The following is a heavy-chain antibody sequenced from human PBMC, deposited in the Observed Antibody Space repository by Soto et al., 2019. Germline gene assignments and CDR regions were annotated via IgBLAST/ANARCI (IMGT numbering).Heavy chain of an antibody. Sequence: ASLKVSCKASGYSFTSYAMHWVRQAPGQRLEWMGWINAGNGNTKYSQKFQGRVTITRDTSASTAYMELSSLRSEDTAMYYCARAVAVPASCDYWGQGTLVTSPQ. D-gene: IGHD6-19*01. J-gene: IGHJ4*02. CDR2: INAGNGNT. V-gene: IGHV1-3*01. CDR3: ARAVAVPASCDY. CDR1: GYSFTSYA.